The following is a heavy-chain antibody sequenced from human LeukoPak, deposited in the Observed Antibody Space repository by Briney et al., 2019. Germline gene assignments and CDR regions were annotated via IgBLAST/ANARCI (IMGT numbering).Heavy chain of an antibody. D-gene: IGHD4-17*01. V-gene: IGHV3-74*01. CDR2: INSDGSTT. CDR1: GFTFSTYW. CDR3: ARVVTTDDY. Sequence: GGSLRLSCAASGFTFSTYWMHWVRQAPGKGLVWVSRINSDGSTTTYADSVKGRFTISRDNAKSTLYLHMNSLRAEDTAVYYCARVVTTDDYWGQGTLVTVSS. J-gene: IGHJ4*02.